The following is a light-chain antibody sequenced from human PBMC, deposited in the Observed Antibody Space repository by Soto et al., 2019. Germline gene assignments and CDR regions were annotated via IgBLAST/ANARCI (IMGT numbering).Light chain of an antibody. CDR3: ASYAGSNIPVL. V-gene: IGLV2-8*01. J-gene: IGLJ2*01. CDR1: SSDVGGYNF. CDR2: DVT. Sequence: QSALTQPASASGSPGQSVTISCTGTSSDVGGYNFVSWYQQHPGKAPKLMIYDVTERPSGVPDRFSGSKSGNTASLTVSGLQGEDEAVYYCASYAGSNIPVLFGGGTKLTVL.